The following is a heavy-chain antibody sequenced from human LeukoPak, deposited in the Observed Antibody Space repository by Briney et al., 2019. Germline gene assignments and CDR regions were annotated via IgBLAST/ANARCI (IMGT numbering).Heavy chain of an antibody. CDR1: GGSISSYY. V-gene: IGHV4-59*01. D-gene: IGHD3-22*01. CDR3: ARGFRLYYYDSSGYRS. J-gene: IGHJ4*02. Sequence: SETLSLTCTVSGGSISSYYWSWIRQPPGKGLEWIGYIYYSGSTNYNPSLKSRVTISVDTSKNQFSLKLSSVTAADTAVYYCARGFRLYYYDSSGYRSWGQGTLVTVSS. CDR2: IYYSGST.